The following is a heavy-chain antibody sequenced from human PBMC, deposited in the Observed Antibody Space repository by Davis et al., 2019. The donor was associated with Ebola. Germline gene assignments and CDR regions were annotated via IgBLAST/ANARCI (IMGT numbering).Heavy chain of an antibody. CDR2: INAGNGNT. J-gene: IGHJ4*02. V-gene: IGHV1-3*01. CDR3: AREIRGSGGGLDY. Sequence: AASVKVSCKASGYTFTSYGISWVRQAPGQRLEWMGWINAGNGNTKYSQDLQGRVSIIRDTSASTAYMELSSLRSEDTAVYYCAREIRGSGGGLDYWGRGTLVTVSS. D-gene: IGHD2-15*01. CDR1: GYTFTSYG.